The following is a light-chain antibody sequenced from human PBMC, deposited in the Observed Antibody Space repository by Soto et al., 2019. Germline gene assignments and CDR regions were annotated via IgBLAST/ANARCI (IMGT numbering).Light chain of an antibody. CDR2: WAS. V-gene: IGKV4-1*01. CDR1: QSVLSNSNNKNY. CDR3: QQYESTPPT. J-gene: IGKJ2*01. Sequence: DIVMTQSPDSLAVSLGERATINCKSSQSVLSNSNNKNYLAWYQQRPGQPPKLLIYWASTRESGVPDRFSGSGSGTDFTLTITSLQAEDVAVYYCQQYESTPPTFGHGTKLEIK.